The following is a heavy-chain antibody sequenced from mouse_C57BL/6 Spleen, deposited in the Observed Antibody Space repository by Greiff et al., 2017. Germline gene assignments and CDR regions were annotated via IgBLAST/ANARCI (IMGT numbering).Heavy chain of an antibody. J-gene: IGHJ2*01. CDR3: ARGYYGSSYFDD. V-gene: IGHV1-53*01. CDR1: GYTFTSYW. CDR2: INPSNGGT. Sequence: VQLQQPGTGLVKPGASGYTFTSYWMHWVTQRPGQGLGWIGNINPSNGGTNYNDKFKSKATLTVDKSSSTAYMQLSSLTAEDSAVYYCARGYYGSSYFDDWGQGTTLTVSS. D-gene: IGHD1-1*01.